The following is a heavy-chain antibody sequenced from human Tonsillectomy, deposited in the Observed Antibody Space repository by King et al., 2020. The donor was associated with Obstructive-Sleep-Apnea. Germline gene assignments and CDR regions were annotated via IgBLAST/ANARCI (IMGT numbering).Heavy chain of an antibody. CDR2: MYYSGST. J-gene: IGHJ4*02. CDR3: SLVEAVAGSAEY. V-gene: IGHV4-39*01. D-gene: IGHD6-19*01. Sequence: QLQESGPGLVKPSETLSLSCTVSGDSISTSNYYWGWIRQPPGQGLEWIGTMYYSGSTYYNPSLKSRVTISVDTSKNQFSLNLSSVTAADTAVYYCSLVEAVAGSAEYWGQGTLVTVSS. CDR1: GDSISTSNYY.